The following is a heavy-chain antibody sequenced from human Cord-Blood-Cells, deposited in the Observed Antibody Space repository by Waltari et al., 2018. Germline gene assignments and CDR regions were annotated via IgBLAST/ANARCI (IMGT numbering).Heavy chain of an antibody. V-gene: IGHV3-53*01. CDR1: GFTVSSNY. D-gene: IGHD3-10*01. Sequence: EVQLVESGGGVIQPGGSRRLSCAASGFTVSSNYMSWVRQAPGKGLGWVSVIYSGGSTYYADSVKGRFTISRDNSKNTLYLQMNSLRAEDTAVYYCARGGRFGEDFDYWGQGTLVTVSS. J-gene: IGHJ4*02. CDR2: IYSGGST. CDR3: ARGGRFGEDFDY.